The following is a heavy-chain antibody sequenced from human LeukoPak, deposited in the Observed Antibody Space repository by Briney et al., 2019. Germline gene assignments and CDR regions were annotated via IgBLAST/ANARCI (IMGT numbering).Heavy chain of an antibody. J-gene: IGHJ6*03. CDR3: ARAGYSSSPQHSYYMDV. D-gene: IGHD6-13*01. V-gene: IGHV4-38-2*02. Sequence: PSETLSLTCTVSGYSISSGYYWGWIRQPPGKGLEWIGSIYHSGSTYYNPSLKSRVTISVDTSKNQFSLKLSSVTAADTAVYYCARAGYSSSPQHSYYMDVWGKGTTVTVSS. CDR2: IYHSGST. CDR1: GYSISSGYY.